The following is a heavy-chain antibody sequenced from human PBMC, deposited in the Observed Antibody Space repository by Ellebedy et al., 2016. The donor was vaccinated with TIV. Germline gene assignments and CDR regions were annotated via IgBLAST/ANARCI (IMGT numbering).Heavy chain of an antibody. J-gene: IGHJ6*02. D-gene: IGHD2-21*02. CDR1: GFTFSTYA. V-gene: IGHV3-64*01. CDR2: ISTNGGST. Sequence: PGGSLRLSCAASGFTFSTYAMLWVRQAPGKGLEYVSGISTNGGSTYYANSMKGRFTISRDNSKNTLYLQMNSLRAEDTAVYYCARDGDENCGGDCYYYYYGMDVWGQGTTVTVSS. CDR3: ARDGDENCGGDCYYYYYGMDV.